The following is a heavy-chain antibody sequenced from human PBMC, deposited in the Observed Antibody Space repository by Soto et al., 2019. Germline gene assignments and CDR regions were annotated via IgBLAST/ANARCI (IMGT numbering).Heavy chain of an antibody. CDR1: GGSISSSSYY. V-gene: IGHV4-39*07. Sequence: SETLSLTCTVSGGSISSSSYYWGWIRQPPGKGLEWIGSIYYSGSTNYNPSLKSRVTISVDTSKNQFSLKLSSVTAEDSAVYYCARDGSSLPAAPGGPDYWGQGTQVTVSS. D-gene: IGHD2-2*01. CDR3: ARDGSSLPAAPGGPDY. J-gene: IGHJ4*02. CDR2: IYYSGST.